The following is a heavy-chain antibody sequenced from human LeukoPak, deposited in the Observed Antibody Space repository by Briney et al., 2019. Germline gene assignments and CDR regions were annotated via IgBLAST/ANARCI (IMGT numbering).Heavy chain of an antibody. D-gene: IGHD3-16*02. Sequence: SVKVSCKASVGTFSSYAINWVRQAPGPALEWMGRIVPIFGTANYAQKFQGRVTITTDESTSTAYMELSSLRSEDTAVYYCARSKIGGVIVLYYFDYWGQGTLVTASS. CDR2: IVPIFGTA. CDR1: VGTFSSYA. CDR3: ARSKIGGVIVLYYFDY. J-gene: IGHJ4*02. V-gene: IGHV1-69*05.